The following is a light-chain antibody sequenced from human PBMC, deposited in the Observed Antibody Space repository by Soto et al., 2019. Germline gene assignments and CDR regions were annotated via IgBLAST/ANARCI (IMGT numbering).Light chain of an antibody. CDR1: QDMRSD. CDR3: LHDYSYPWT. CDR2: AAS. J-gene: IGKJ1*01. V-gene: IGKV1-6*01. Sequence: AIQMTQSPSSLSASVGDRVTITCRASQDMRSDLSWYQQKPGKAPKLLIFAASSLQSGVPSRLSGSGSGTXXXLTXNALQPEDFATYYCLHDYSYPWTFGQGTKVEIK.